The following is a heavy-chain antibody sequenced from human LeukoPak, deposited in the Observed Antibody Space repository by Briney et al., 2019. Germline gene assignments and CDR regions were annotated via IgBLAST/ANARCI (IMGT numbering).Heavy chain of an antibody. CDR3: AKDRDILTGFDY. J-gene: IGHJ4*02. Sequence: GGSLRLSCAASGFTFRDFWMSWVRQAPGKGLEWVAVISYDGSNKYYADSVKGRFTISRDNSKNTLYLQMNSLRAEDTAVYYCAKDRDILTGFDYWGQGTLVTVSS. D-gene: IGHD3-9*01. V-gene: IGHV3-30*18. CDR1: GFTFRDFW. CDR2: ISYDGSNK.